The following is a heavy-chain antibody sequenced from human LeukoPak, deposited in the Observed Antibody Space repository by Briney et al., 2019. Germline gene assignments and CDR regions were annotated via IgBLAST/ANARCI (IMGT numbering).Heavy chain of an antibody. D-gene: IGHD6-13*01. J-gene: IGHJ4*02. CDR2: ISSSSSYI. CDR3: ARDFGEGQAAAGKGGNY. Sequence: GGSLRLSCAASGFTFDDYAMHWVRQAPGKGLEWVSSISSSSSYIYYADSVKGRFTISRDNAKNSLYLQMDSLRAEDTAVYYCARDFGEGQAAAGKGGNYWGQGTLVTVSS. V-gene: IGHV3-21*01. CDR1: GFTFDDYA.